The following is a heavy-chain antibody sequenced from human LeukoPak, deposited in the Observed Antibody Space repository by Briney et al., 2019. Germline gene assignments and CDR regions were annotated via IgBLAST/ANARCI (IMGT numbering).Heavy chain of an antibody. CDR1: GDTFIRSY. CDR3: AKWDSSFGNAFAI. CDR2: INPSGGDI. J-gene: IGHJ3*02. Sequence: ASVKVSCKASGDTFIRSYMHWVRQAPGQGLEWMGIINPSGGDIRYAQKFQGRVTMTRDTSTSTVYLELRSLRSEDTAVYYCAKWDSSFGNAFAIWGEGTMFTISS. V-gene: IGHV1-46*01. D-gene: IGHD3-22*01.